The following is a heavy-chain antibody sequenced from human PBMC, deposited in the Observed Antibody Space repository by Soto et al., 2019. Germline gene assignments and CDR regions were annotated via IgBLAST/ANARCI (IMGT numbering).Heavy chain of an antibody. V-gene: IGHV3-74*01. CDR3: ASGRGGAYYLDF. CDR1: GFTFINDW. D-gene: IGHD1-26*01. CDR2: MKYDGSAT. J-gene: IGHJ4*02. Sequence: EGQLVESGGGLGQPGGSLRLSCAASGFTFINDWMHWVRQAPGKGLVWVARMKYDGSATNYSVSVQCRFTMSRDNAERTVFLQMHSLIAEDTAVYYCASGRGGAYYLDFWGQGTPVTVSS.